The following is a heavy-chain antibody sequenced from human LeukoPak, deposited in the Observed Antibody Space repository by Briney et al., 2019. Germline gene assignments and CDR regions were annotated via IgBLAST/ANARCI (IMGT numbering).Heavy chain of an antibody. CDR3: ARGDSGSDWFDP. Sequence: SETLSLTWTVSGGSISSGSYYWSWIRQPAGKGLEWIGRIYTSGSTNYNPSLKSRVTISVDTSKNQFSLKLSSVTAADTAVYYCARGDSGSDWFDPWGQGTLVTVSS. D-gene: IGHD1-26*01. J-gene: IGHJ5*02. V-gene: IGHV4-61*02. CDR1: GGSISSGSYY. CDR2: IYTSGST.